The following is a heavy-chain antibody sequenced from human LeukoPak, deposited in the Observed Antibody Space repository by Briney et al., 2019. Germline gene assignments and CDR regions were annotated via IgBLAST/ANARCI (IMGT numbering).Heavy chain of an antibody. Sequence: GGSLRLACAPSVLTLRRDGMHSVPQAPGKGLELVAVKWYDGSKKYYADSVKRRYTISRDNSKNTVSLQMNSLRAEDATVYYCETYRLSYSRVWLARDRNYLVCWGQGTLVTVSS. CDR2: KWYDGSKK. CDR3: ETYRLSYSRVWLARDRNYLVC. D-gene: IGHD6-19*01. CDR1: VLTLRRDG. J-gene: IGHJ4*02. V-gene: IGHV3-33*01.